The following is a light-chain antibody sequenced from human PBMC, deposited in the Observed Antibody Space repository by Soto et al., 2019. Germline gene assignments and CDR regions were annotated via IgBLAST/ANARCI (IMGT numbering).Light chain of an antibody. CDR1: QSVSSY. V-gene: IGKV3-11*01. CDR2: DAS. J-gene: IGKJ3*01. Sequence: EIVLTQSPATLSLSPGERATLSCRASQSVSSYLAWYQQKPCQAPRLLIYDASSRATGIPARFSGSGSGTDFTLTISGLAPEDVAVYYCQQLSNWPRVTFGTGTKVYIK. CDR3: QQLSNWPRVT.